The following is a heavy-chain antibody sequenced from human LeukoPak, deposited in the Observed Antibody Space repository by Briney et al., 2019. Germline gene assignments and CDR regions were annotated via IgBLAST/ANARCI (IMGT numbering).Heavy chain of an antibody. CDR1: GFIFSNYG. D-gene: IGHD3-10*01. V-gene: IGHV3-23*01. J-gene: IGHJ4*02. CDR3: AKRGSVSNYYFDS. Sequence: GGTLRLSCVASGFIFSNYGMSWIRQAPGKGLEWVSSISRTGRNIFYADSVKGRFTISRDNSNNTLSLQMNSLRDEDTAIYYCAKRGSVSNYYFDSWGQGTLVTVSS. CDR2: ISRTGRNI.